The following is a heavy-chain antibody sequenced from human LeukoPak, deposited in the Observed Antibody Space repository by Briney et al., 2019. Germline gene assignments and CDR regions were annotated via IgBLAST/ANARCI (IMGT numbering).Heavy chain of an antibody. CDR2: INWNGGST. J-gene: IGHJ3*02. V-gene: IGHV3-20*04. CDR3: ARFGDSNDAFDI. CDR1: GFTFDDYG. D-gene: IGHD4-17*01. Sequence: GGSLRLSCAASGFTFDDYGMSWVRQAPGKGLEWVSGINWNGGSTGYADSVKGRFTISRDNAKNSLYLQMNSLRAEDTALHYCARFGDSNDAFDIWGQGTMVTVSS.